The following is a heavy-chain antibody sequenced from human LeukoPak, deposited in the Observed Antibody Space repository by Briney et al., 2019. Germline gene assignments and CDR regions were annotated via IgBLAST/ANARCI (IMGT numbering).Heavy chain of an antibody. J-gene: IGHJ3*02. CDR3: AKDRGIRRWLQSGAFDI. CDR1: GFTFDDYT. Sequence: GGSLRLSCAASGFTFDDYTMHWVRQAPGKGLEWVSGISWNSGSIGYADSVKGRFTISRDNAKNSLYLQMNSLRAEDTALYYCAKDRGIRRWLQSGAFDIWGQGTMVTVSS. V-gene: IGHV3-9*01. D-gene: IGHD5-24*01. CDR2: ISWNSGSI.